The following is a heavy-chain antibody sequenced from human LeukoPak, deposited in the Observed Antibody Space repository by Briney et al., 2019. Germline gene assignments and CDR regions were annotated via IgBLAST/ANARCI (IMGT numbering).Heavy chain of an antibody. V-gene: IGHV4-59*01. CDR1: GGSLSSYY. CDR2: IYYSGST. D-gene: IGHD1-1*01. CDR3: ARGGRTNWAKFDN. J-gene: IGHJ4*02. Sequence: SETLSLTCSVSGGSLSSYYWSWIRQPPGKGLEWIGPIYYSGSTNYNPSLKSRVTISVETSKNHFSLKLSSVPAADTAVYYCARGGRTNWAKFDNWGQGTLVTVSS.